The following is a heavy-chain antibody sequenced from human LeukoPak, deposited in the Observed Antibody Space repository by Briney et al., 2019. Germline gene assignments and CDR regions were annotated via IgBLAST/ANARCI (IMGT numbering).Heavy chain of an antibody. J-gene: IGHJ5*02. Sequence: SETLSLTCTVSGGSIRSSSYYWGWIRQPPGKGLEWIGCIYYTGSTYYNPSLKSRVTISVDTSKNQFSLKLSSVTAADTAVYYCARHVGFITMVRGVINNNWFDPWGQGTLVTVSS. V-gene: IGHV4-39*01. D-gene: IGHD3-10*01. CDR2: IYYTGST. CDR3: ARHVGFITMVRGVINNNWFDP. CDR1: GGSIRSSSYY.